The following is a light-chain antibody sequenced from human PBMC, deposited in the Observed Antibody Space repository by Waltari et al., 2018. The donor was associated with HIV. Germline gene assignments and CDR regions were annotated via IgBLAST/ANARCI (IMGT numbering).Light chain of an antibody. J-gene: IGLJ2*01. CDR1: SSAFGISNY. CDR3: TSYTSNDTLL. Sequence: HSALTQPASVSASPGQSITISCTGTSSAFGISNYVSWYQQHPGNVPKGIFSEVISRPSGVSERFSGSKSGNTASLTISGLQPEDEADYYCTSYTSNDTLLFGGGTKVTVL. V-gene: IGLV2-14*01. CDR2: EVI.